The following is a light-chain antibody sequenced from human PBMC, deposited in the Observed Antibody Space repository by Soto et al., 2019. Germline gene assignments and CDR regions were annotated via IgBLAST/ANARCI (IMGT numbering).Light chain of an antibody. Sequence: DIQLTQSTSFLSASVVDRVTITCRASQGISRYLAWYRQRPGKAPKLLIYAASTLQSGVPSRFSGSGSGTEFTLTISSLQPEDFATFYCQQRNSYPRTFGHGTKLEIK. CDR3: QQRNSYPRT. CDR2: AAS. V-gene: IGKV1-9*01. CDR1: QGISRY. J-gene: IGKJ2*01.